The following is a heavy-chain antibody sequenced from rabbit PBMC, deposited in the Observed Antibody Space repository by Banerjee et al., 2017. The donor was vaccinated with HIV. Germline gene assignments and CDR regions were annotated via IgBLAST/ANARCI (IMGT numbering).Heavy chain of an antibody. CDR3: ARDPVDNIIVYFDL. J-gene: IGHJ4*01. V-gene: IGHV1S45*01. CDR2: IRIGDSGT. CDR1: GFDLSSYYD. D-gene: IGHD1-1*01. Sequence: QEQLEESGGGLVKPEGSLTLTCKASGFDLSSYYDMCWVRQAPGKGLEWIACIRIGDSGTWYASWARGRFTISKTSSTTVTLQMTSLTAADTATYFCARDPVDNIIVYFDLWGPGTLVTVS.